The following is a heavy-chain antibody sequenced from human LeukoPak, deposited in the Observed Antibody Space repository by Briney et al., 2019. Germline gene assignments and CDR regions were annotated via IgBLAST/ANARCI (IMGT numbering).Heavy chain of an antibody. CDR2: IRQDGSEK. V-gene: IGHV3-7*01. CDR1: GFTFSSYW. D-gene: IGHD2-2*01. J-gene: IGHJ4*02. Sequence: GGSLRLSCAASGFTFSSYWMSWVRQAPGKGLEWVANIRQDGSEKYYVDSVKGRFTISRDNAKNSLYLQMNSLRAEDTAVYYCAGGPQGYCSSTSCSADYWGQGTLVTVPS. CDR3: AGGPQGYCSSTSCSADY.